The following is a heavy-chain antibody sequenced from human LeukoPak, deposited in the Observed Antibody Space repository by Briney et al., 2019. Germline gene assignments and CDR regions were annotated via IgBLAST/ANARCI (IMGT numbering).Heavy chain of an antibody. Sequence: PGGLRLSCAASGFTFSSYAMHWVRQAPGKGLEWVAVISYDGSNKYYADSVKGRFTISRDNSTNTLYLQMNSLRAEDTAVYYCAELGDYWGQGTLVTVSS. D-gene: IGHD3-16*01. V-gene: IGHV3-30*04. J-gene: IGHJ4*02. CDR3: AELGDY. CDR2: ISYDGSNK. CDR1: GFTFSSYA.